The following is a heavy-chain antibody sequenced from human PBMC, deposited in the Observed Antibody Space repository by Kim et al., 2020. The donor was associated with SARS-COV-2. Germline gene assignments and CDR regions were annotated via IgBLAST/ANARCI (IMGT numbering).Heavy chain of an antibody. D-gene: IGHD1-20*01. CDR1: GYTFTGYY. CDR2: INPNSGGT. Sequence: ASVKVSCKASGYTFTGYYMHWVRQAPGQGLEWMGRINPNSGGTNYAQKFQGRVTMTRDTSISTAYMELSRLRSDDTAVYYCAREITSNAKNYGMDVWGQGTTVTVSS. CDR3: AREITSNAKNYGMDV. J-gene: IGHJ6*02. V-gene: IGHV1-2*06.